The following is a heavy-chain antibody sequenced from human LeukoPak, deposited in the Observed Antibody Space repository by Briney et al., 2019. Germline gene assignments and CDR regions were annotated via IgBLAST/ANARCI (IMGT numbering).Heavy chain of an antibody. CDR2: IYYSGST. D-gene: IGHD2-15*01. CDR3: ARDHKGCSGGSCYSAFDI. J-gene: IGHJ3*02. Sequence: TSETLSLTCTVSGGSISSYYWSWIRQPPGKGLEWIGYIYYSGSTNYNPSLKSRVTISVDTSKNQFSLKLSSVTAADTAVYYCARDHKGCSGGSCYSAFDIWGQGTMVTVSS. V-gene: IGHV4-59*12. CDR1: GGSISSYY.